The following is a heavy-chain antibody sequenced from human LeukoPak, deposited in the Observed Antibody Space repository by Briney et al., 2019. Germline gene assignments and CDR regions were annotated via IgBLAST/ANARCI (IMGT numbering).Heavy chain of an antibody. CDR3: TRLWGDCGGDCYYRDY. CDR1: GFIFSSSV. V-gene: IGHV3-73*01. Sequence: GGSLRLSCAASGFIFSSSVMHWVRQASGKGLEWVGRIRSRADNYATAYAASVRGRFTISRDDSKNTAFLQMNSLKTEDTAVYYCTRLWGDCGGDCYYRDYWGQGTLVSVCS. J-gene: IGHJ4*02. CDR2: IRSRADNYAT. D-gene: IGHD2-21*02.